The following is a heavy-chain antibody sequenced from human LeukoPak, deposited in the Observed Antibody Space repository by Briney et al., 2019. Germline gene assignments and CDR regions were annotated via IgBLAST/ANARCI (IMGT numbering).Heavy chain of an antibody. D-gene: IGHD3-10*01. J-gene: IGHJ4*02. CDR3: ARFFRGVLAAFSDY. CDR2: IKQDGSEK. V-gene: IGHV3-7*01. Sequence: GGSLRLFCAASGFTFSNYWMTWVRQAPGKGLEWVANIKQDGSEKYYVDSVKGRFTISRDNAKNSLYLQMNSLRAEDTSVYYCARFFRGVLAAFSDYWGQGTLVTVSS. CDR1: GFTFSNYW.